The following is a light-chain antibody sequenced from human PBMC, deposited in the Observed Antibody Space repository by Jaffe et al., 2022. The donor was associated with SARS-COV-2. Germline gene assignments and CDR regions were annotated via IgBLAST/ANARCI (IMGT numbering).Light chain of an antibody. Sequence: DFVMTQSPDSLAVSLGERATINCKSSQSVLHSSNNKNYLAWYQQKAGQPPKLLIYWASTREYGVPDRFSGSGSGTDFTLTISSLQAEDVAVYYCQQHYSPPRTFGQGTKVEIK. CDR1: QSVLHSSNNKNY. CDR2: WAS. J-gene: IGKJ1*01. CDR3: QQHYSPPRT. V-gene: IGKV4-1*01.